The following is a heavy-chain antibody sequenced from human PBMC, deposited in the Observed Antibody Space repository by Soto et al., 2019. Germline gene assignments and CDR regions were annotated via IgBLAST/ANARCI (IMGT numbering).Heavy chain of an antibody. D-gene: IGHD6-13*01. V-gene: IGHV4-34*01. Sequence: SETLSLTCAVYGGSFSGYYWSWIRQTPGKGLEWIGEINHSGSTNYNPSLKSRVTISVDTSKNQFSLKLSSVTAADTAVYYCASLRIAAAGTGDYWGQGTLVTVSS. CDR1: GGSFSGYY. J-gene: IGHJ4*02. CDR3: ASLRIAAAGTGDY. CDR2: INHSGST.